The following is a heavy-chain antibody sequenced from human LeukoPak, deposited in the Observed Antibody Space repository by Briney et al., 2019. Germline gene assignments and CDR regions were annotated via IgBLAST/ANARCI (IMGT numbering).Heavy chain of an antibody. V-gene: IGHV4-59*11. J-gene: IGHJ4*02. CDR1: GGSISSHY. CDR2: IDYSGST. CDR3: ARVYSWFGDTPIDY. Sequence: PSETLSLTCTVSGGSISSHYWSWIRQPPGKGLEWIGYIDYSGSTNYNPSLKSRVTISVGTSKNQFSLKLSSVTAADTAVYYCARVYSWFGDTPIDYWGQGTLVTVSS. D-gene: IGHD3-10*01.